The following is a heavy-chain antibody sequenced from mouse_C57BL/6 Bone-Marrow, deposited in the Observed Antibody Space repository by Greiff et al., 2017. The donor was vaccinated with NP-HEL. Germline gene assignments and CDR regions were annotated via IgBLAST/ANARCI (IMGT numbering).Heavy chain of an antibody. CDR3: ARCPLGSSAWFAY. D-gene: IGHD1-3*01. J-gene: IGHJ3*01. CDR1: GYTFTSFW. V-gene: IGHV1-53*01. CDR2: INPSNGGT. Sequence: VQLQQPGTELVKPGASVKLSCKASGYTFTSFWMHWVKQRPGQGLEWIGNINPSNGGTNYNEKFQSKATLTLDKSSSTAYMQRSSLTSEDSAVYYCARCPLGSSAWFAYWGQGTLVTVSA.